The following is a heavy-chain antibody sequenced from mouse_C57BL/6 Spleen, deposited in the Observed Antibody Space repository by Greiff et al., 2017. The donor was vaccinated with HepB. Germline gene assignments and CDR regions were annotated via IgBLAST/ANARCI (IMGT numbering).Heavy chain of an antibody. CDR3: ARDGATVVSMDY. Sequence: QLQESGPGLVKPSQSLSLTCSVTGYSITSGYYWNWIRQFPGNKLEWMGYISYDGSNNYNPSLKNRISITRDTSKNQFFLKLNSVTTEDTATYYCARDGATVVSMDYWGQGTSVTVSS. J-gene: IGHJ4*01. V-gene: IGHV3-6*01. D-gene: IGHD1-1*01. CDR2: ISYDGSN. CDR1: GYSITSGYY.